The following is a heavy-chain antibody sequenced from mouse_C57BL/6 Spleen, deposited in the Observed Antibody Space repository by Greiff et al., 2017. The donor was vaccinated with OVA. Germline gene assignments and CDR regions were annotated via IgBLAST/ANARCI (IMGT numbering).Heavy chain of an antibody. CDR1: GFTFSSYG. V-gene: IGHV5-6*01. D-gene: IGHD1-1*01. CDR2: ISSGGSYT. Sequence: DVQLVESGGDLVKPGGSLKLSCAASGFTFSSYGMSWVRQTPDKRLEWVATISSGGSYTYYPDSVKGRFTISRDNAKNTLYLQMSSLKSEDTAMYYCAIRYGSSFFDYWGQGTTLTVSS. CDR3: AIRYGSSFFDY. J-gene: IGHJ2*01.